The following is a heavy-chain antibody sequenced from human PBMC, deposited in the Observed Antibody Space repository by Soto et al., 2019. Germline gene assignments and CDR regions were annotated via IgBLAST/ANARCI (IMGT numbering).Heavy chain of an antibody. CDR3: ARAEYYDILTGSPEYGMDV. D-gene: IGHD3-9*01. CDR1: GGTFSSYA. J-gene: IGHJ6*02. V-gene: IGHV1-69*06. Sequence: SVKVSCKASGGTFSSYAISWGRQAPVQGLEWMGGIIPIFGTANYAQKFQGRVTITADKSTSTAYMELSSLRSEDTAVYYCARAEYYDILTGSPEYGMDVWGQGTTVTVSS. CDR2: IIPIFGTA.